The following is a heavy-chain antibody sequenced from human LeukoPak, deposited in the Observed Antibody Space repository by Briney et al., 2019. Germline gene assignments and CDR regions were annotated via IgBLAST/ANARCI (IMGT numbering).Heavy chain of an antibody. V-gene: IGHV4-39*01. J-gene: IGHJ4*02. CDR3: ASPMPAGIYYDSSGYNQGEGY. D-gene: IGHD3-22*01. CDR1: GGSISSSSYY. CDR2: IYYSGST. Sequence: PSETLSLTCTVSGGSISSSSYYWGWIRQPPGKGLEWIGSIYYSGSTYYNPSLKSRVTISVDTSKNQFSLKLSSVTAADTAVYYCASPMPAGIYYDSSGYNQGEGYWGQGTLVTVSS.